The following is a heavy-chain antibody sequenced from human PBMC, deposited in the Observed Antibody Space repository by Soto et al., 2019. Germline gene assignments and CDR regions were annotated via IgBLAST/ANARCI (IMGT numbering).Heavy chain of an antibody. CDR3: ARGEQLALYGMDV. CDR1: GYTLTGDY. Sequence: AASLKVSCKASGYTLTGDYMHWVRQAPGQGLEWMGWINPNSGGTNYAQKFQGWVTMTRDTSISTAYMELSRLRSDDTAVYYCARGEQLALYGMDVSGQGTTVTVSS. V-gene: IGHV1-2*04. CDR2: INPNSGGT. D-gene: IGHD6-6*01. J-gene: IGHJ6*02.